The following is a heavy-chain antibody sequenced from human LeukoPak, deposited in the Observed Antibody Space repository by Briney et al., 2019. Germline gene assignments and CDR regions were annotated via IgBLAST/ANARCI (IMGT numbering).Heavy chain of an antibody. Sequence: GESLKISFQASGYRLTSYWIGWVRQMPGTGLERVGIIYPSDSDARYSPSFQGQVTISADKSINTAYLQWSSLKASDTAMYYCARRNYDILTGYYNDYCDYWGQGTLVTVSS. D-gene: IGHD3-9*01. V-gene: IGHV5-51*01. J-gene: IGHJ4*02. CDR2: IYPSDSDA. CDR3: ARRNYDILTGYYNDYCDY. CDR1: GYRLTSYW.